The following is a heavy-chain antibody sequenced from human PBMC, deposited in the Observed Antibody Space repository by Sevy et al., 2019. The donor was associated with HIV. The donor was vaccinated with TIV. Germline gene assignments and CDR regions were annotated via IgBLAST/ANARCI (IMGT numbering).Heavy chain of an antibody. Sequence: GGSLRLSCAASGFTFSSYSMNWVRQAPGKGLEWVSSISSSSYIYYADSVKGRFTISRDNAKNSLYLQMNSLRAEDTAVYYCARDGLMITFGGVIVKSYFDYWGQGTLVTVSS. D-gene: IGHD3-16*02. CDR3: ARDGLMITFGGVIVKSYFDY. J-gene: IGHJ4*02. CDR1: GFTFSSYS. CDR2: ISSSSYI. V-gene: IGHV3-21*01.